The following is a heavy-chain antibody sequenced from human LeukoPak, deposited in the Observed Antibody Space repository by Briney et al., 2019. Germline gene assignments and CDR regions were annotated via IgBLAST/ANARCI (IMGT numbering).Heavy chain of an antibody. CDR3: ARGALPSAFDI. CDR1: GGSISSGSYY. J-gene: IGHJ3*02. V-gene: IGHV4-61*02. Sequence: SQTLSLTCTVSGGSISSGSYYWSWIRQPAGKGLEWIGRIYTSGSTNYNPSLKGRVTISVDTSKNQFSLKLSSVTAADTAVYFCARGALPSAFDIWGQGTMVTVSS. CDR2: IYTSGST.